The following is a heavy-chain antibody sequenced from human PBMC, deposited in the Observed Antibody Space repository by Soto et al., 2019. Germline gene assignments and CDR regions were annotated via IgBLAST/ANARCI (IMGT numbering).Heavy chain of an antibody. Sequence: EVRLLEAGGGLKQPGGTLRLSCAASGFTFKESAMNWVRQAPGKGLEWVASISDTGASTWYAESVRGRLSISRDNSKNTLYLQMNSLRGEDTAVYYCAKGRGSGWAWYFDNWGQGTLVTVSS. J-gene: IGHJ4*02. CDR1: GFTFKESA. D-gene: IGHD6-19*01. V-gene: IGHV3-23*01. CDR2: ISDTGAST. CDR3: AKGRGSGWAWYFDN.